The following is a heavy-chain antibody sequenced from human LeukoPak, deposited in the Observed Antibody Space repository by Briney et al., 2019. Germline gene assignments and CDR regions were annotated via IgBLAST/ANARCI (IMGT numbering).Heavy chain of an antibody. J-gene: IGHJ5*02. Sequence: GGSLRLSCAASGFTFSSSWMTWVRQAPGKGLEWLANIKGDGSDKNYVDSVKGRFTISRDNAKNSLFLQMSSLRAEDTAVYYCARARKSGGITMIRGVKDRGWFDPWGQGTLVTVSS. CDR3: ARARKSGGITMIRGVKDRGWFDP. CDR1: GFTFSSSW. V-gene: IGHV3-7*01. D-gene: IGHD3-10*01. CDR2: IKGDGSDK.